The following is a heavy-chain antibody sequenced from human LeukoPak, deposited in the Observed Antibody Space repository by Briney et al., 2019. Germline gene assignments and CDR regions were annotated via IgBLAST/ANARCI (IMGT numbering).Heavy chain of an antibody. CDR3: ARVLDTPNSYYFDY. V-gene: IGHV6-1*01. J-gene: IGHJ4*02. D-gene: IGHD5-18*01. Sequence: SQTLSLTCAISGDSVSSNKAAWNWIRQSPSRGLEWLGRTYYRSKWYNDYAVSVRSRITINPDTSKNQFSLHLNSGTPEDTAVYYCARVLDTPNSYYFDYWGQGTLLTVSS. CDR1: GDSVSSNKAA. CDR2: TYYRSKWYN.